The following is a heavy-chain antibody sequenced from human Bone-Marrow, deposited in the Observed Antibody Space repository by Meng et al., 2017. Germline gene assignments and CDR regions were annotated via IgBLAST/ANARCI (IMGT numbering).Heavy chain of an antibody. D-gene: IGHD3-3*01. V-gene: IGHV5-51*01. CDR3: ASRDYDFWSGHWGAFDI. Sequence: KVSCKGSGYSFTSYWIGWVRQRPGKGLEWMGIIYPGDSDTRYSPSFQGQVTISADKSISTAYLQWSSLKASDTAMYYCASRDYDFWSGHWGAFDIWGQGTMVTVSS. J-gene: IGHJ3*02. CDR1: GYSFTSYW. CDR2: IYPGDSDT.